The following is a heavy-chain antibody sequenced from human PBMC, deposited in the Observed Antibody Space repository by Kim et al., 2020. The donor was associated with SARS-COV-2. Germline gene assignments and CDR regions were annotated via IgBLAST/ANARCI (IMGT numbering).Heavy chain of an antibody. Sequence: ANSDMGLFTISRDNSKNTLYLQMNSLRAEDTAVYYCAGDRGYSGYDGIDYWGQGTLVTVSS. CDR3: AGDRGYSGYDGIDY. V-gene: IGHV3-30*01. D-gene: IGHD5-12*01. J-gene: IGHJ4*02.